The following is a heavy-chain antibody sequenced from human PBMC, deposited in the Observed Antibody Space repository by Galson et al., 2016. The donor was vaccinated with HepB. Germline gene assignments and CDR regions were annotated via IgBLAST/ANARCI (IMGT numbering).Heavy chain of an antibody. CDR3: TRGGRVEMSTLYFDY. CDR1: GGTFKTFA. CDR2: IIPAFGTT. V-gene: IGHV1-69*06. Sequence: SVKVSCKASGGTFKTFAINWVRQAPGQGLEWMGGIIPAFGTTDYARKFQGRVTLTADKSTNTAYMELSSLRSEDTALYYCTRGGRVEMSTLYFDYWGQGTLVTVSS. J-gene: IGHJ4*02. D-gene: IGHD5-24*01.